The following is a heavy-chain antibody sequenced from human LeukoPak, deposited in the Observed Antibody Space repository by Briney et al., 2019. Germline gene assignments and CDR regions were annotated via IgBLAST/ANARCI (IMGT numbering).Heavy chain of an antibody. Sequence: PGGSLRLSCAASGFTFSNYWMTWVRQAPGKGLEWVANINEDGSEKNYVDSVEGRFTISRDNARYSLYLQMNSLRAEDTAMYYCARDLSSRSGNSYYFDYWGLGTLATVSA. CDR1: GFTFSNYW. V-gene: IGHV3-7*01. CDR3: ARDLSSRSGNSYYFDY. CDR2: INEDGSEK. D-gene: IGHD6-6*01. J-gene: IGHJ4*02.